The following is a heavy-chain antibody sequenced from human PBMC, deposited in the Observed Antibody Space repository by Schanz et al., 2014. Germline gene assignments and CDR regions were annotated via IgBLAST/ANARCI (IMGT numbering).Heavy chain of an antibody. D-gene: IGHD2-2*01. V-gene: IGHV4-59*01. CDR2: ITYSGGT. Sequence: QVKLQESGPGLVKPSETLSLTCNVSGGSISSSFWSWIRQPPGKGLEWIGYITYSGGTNHNASLKSRVTISVDTAKNQFSLKVPSVSAADTAIYYCARVHSTSLERGSHYYMDVWGKGTTVTVSS. J-gene: IGHJ6*03. CDR3: ARVHSTSLERGSHYYMDV. CDR1: GGSISSSF.